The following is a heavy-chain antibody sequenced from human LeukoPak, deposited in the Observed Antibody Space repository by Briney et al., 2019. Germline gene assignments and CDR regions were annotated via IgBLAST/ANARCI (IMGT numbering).Heavy chain of an antibody. CDR3: ARSLLTGTTPYYYYYMDV. CDR2: IYSGGTT. V-gene: IGHV3-66*02. Sequence: GGSLRLSCAASGFIVSSNYMYWVRQAPGRGLEWVSDIYSGGTTNYADSVKGRATISRDNSKNTLYLQMNSLRAEDTAVHYCARSLLTGTTPYYYYYMDVWGKGTTVTVSS. CDR1: GFIVSSNY. J-gene: IGHJ6*03. D-gene: IGHD1-7*01.